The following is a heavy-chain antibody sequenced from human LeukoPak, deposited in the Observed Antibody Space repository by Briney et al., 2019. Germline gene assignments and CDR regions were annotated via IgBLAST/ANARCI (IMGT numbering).Heavy chain of an antibody. Sequence: ASVKVSCKASGYTFTSYGISWVRQAPGRGLEWMGWISAYNGNTNYAQKLQGRVTMTTDTSTSTAYMELRSLRSDDTAVYYCAREDYDILTGYYGNDFWGQGTLVTVSS. J-gene: IGHJ4*02. CDR3: AREDYDILTGYYGNDF. V-gene: IGHV1-18*01. D-gene: IGHD3-9*01. CDR2: ISAYNGNT. CDR1: GYTFTSYG.